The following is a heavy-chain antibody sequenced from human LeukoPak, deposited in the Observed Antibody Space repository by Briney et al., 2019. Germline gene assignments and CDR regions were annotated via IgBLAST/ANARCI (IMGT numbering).Heavy chain of an antibody. Sequence: GGSLRLSCAASGFTFRNYWLSSVRQAPGKGVEGVASIKQDGSEEHYVDSVKGRFTISRDNAKNSLYLQMNSPRADDTAVYYCARLYSSSVNFWGQGTMVTVFS. CDR1: GFTFRNYW. CDR2: IKQDGSEE. D-gene: IGHD6-13*01. J-gene: IGHJ4*02. CDR3: ARLYSSSVNF. V-gene: IGHV3-7*01.